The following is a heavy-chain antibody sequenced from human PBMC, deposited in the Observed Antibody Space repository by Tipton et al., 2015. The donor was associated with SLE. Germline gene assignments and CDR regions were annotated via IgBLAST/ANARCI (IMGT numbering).Heavy chain of an antibody. J-gene: IGHJ6*02. CDR1: GFTFSSYD. D-gene: IGHD3-10*01. CDR3: AAQLLFYYYGMDV. V-gene: IGHV3-30*03. CDR2: ISYDGSNK. Sequence: SLRLSCAASGFTFSSYDMHWVRQAPGKGLEWVAVISYDGSNKYYADSVKGRFTISRDNSKNTLYLQMNSLRAEDTAVYYCAAQLLFYYYGMDVWGQGTTVTVSS.